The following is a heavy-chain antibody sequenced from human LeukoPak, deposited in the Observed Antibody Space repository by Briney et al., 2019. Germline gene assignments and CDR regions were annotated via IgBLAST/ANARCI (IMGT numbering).Heavy chain of an antibody. Sequence: ASVKDSCKASGYSFTSLYMHWVRQASGQPPEWMGAIDPSGGTTRYAQKFQGRITMTRDTSTSTVHLELSSLRYDDTAVYYCARDRARVGTKDDAFDVWGQGTMVVVSS. D-gene: IGHD3-10*01. CDR2: IDPSGGTT. V-gene: IGHV1-46*01. CDR1: GYSFTSLY. CDR3: ARDRARVGTKDDAFDV. J-gene: IGHJ3*01.